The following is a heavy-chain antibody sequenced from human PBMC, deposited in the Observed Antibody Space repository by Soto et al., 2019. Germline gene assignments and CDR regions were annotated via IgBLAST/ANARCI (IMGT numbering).Heavy chain of an antibody. CDR3: ARSSTSANYFDY. CDR2: INHSGST. J-gene: IGHJ4*02. V-gene: IGHV4-34*01. D-gene: IGHD2-2*01. CDR1: GGSFSGYY. Sequence: SETLSLTCAVYGGSFSGYYWSWIRQPPGKGLEWIGEINHSGSTNYNPSLKSRVTISVDTSKNQFSLKLSSVTAADTAVYYCARSSTSANYFDYWGQGTLVTVSS.